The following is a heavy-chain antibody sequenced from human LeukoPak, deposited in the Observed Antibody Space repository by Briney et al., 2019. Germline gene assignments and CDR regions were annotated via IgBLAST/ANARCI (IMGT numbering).Heavy chain of an antibody. Sequence: GGSLRLSCAASGFTFSSYAMSWVRQAPGEGLEWVSAISGSGGSTYYADSVKGRFTISRDNSKNTLYLQMNSLRAEDTAVYYCARSNYDFWSGYRGRYFDYWGQGTLVTVSS. CDR1: GFTFSSYA. V-gene: IGHV3-23*01. J-gene: IGHJ4*02. D-gene: IGHD3-3*01. CDR2: ISGSGGST. CDR3: ARSNYDFWSGYRGRYFDY.